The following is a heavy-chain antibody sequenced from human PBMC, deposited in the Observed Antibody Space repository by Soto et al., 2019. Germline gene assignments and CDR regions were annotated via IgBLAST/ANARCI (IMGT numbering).Heavy chain of an antibody. CDR1: GYRFTDYH. Sequence: GAPVKVSCKASGYRFTDYHIHWVRQAPGQGLEWLGRINPKSGGTSTAQKFQGWVTMTRDRSISTVYMELTRLRSDDTAVYFCARGHSTDCSNGVCSFFYNHEMDVWGQGTTVNVSS. CDR2: INPKSGGT. V-gene: IGHV1-2*04. CDR3: ARGHSTDCSNGVCSFFYNHEMDV. D-gene: IGHD2-8*01. J-gene: IGHJ6*02.